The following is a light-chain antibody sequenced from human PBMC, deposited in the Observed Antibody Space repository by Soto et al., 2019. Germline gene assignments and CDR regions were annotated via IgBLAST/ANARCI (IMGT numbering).Light chain of an antibody. V-gene: IGLV1-47*01. CDR3: AAWDDNLSGFYV. J-gene: IGLJ1*01. CDR1: ASTIGRNY. Sequence: QSVLTQSPSASGTPGQRVTISCSGSASTIGRNYVYWYQQLPGTAPKLLIYGNSQRPSGVPDRFSGSKSGTSAALAISGLRSAEEADYYCAAWDDNLSGFYVFGDGTKVTVL. CDR2: GNS.